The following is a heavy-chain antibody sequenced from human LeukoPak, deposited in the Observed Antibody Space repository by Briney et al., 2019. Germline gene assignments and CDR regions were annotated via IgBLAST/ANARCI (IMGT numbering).Heavy chain of an antibody. CDR3: ARHDSSGYYGLNWFDP. Sequence: SETLSLTCAVYGGSFSGYYWSWIRQPPGKGLEWIGEINHSGSTNYNPSLKSRVTISVDTSKNQFSLKLSSVTAADTAVYYCARHDSSGYYGLNWFDPWGQGTLVTVSS. CDR2: INHSGST. D-gene: IGHD3-22*01. J-gene: IGHJ5*02. CDR1: GGSFSGYY. V-gene: IGHV4-34*01.